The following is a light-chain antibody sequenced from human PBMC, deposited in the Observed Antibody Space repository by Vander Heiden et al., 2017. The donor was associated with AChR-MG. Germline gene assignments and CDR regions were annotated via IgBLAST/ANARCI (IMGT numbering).Light chain of an antibody. CDR2: SDD. V-gene: IGLV1-44*01. CDR3: ATWDDSLTAYF. CDR1: SPNIGSNS. J-gene: IGLJ1*01. Sequence: QSVLAQPPSASGTPAQRVTVSCSGSSPNIGSNSVNWYQQVPGRAPKLLIHSDDHRPSGVPDRFSGSRSGTSASLAITGLQSEDEAVYYCATWDDSLTAYFFGPGTTVTVL.